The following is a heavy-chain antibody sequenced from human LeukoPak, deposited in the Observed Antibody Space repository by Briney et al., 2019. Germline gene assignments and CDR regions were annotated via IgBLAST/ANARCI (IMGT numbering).Heavy chain of an antibody. CDR1: GYTFSNYW. J-gene: IGHJ4*02. V-gene: IGHV5-51*01. D-gene: IGHD4-23*01. CDR3: ARGETGIVTPRANFDY. Sequence: GESLKISCKGSGYTFSNYWIGWVRQMPGEGLEWMGIIYPGDSDTGYSPSFQGQVIISADRSISTAYLQWSSLRASDTAMYYCARGETGIVTPRANFDYWGQGTLVTVSS. CDR2: IYPGDSDT.